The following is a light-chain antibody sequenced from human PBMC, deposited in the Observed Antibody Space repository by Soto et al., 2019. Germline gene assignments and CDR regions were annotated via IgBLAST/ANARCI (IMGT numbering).Light chain of an antibody. CDR2: DSS. CDR1: QRVSSY. V-gene: IGKV3-11*01. CDR3: YHRNNWPNT. J-gene: IGKJ2*01. Sequence: EIVLTQSPATLSSSLGERATLSCRASQRVSSYLAWYQQKPGQAPRLLIYDSSNRDTGVPARFSGSGSGTDFTLTISGLEPEYFSVYYCYHRNNWPNTFGQGTKLDIK.